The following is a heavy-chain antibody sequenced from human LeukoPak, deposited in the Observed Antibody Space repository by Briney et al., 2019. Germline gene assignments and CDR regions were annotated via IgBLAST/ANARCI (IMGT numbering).Heavy chain of an antibody. J-gene: IGHJ5*02. D-gene: IGHD3-3*01. CDR1: GYTFTGYY. CDR3: ARATPLRYYDFWSGTRWFDP. V-gene: IGHV1-2*02. Sequence: ASVKVSCKASGYTFTGYYMDWVRQAPGQGLEWMGWINTNSGGTNYAQKFQGRVTMTRDTSISTAYMELSRLRSADTAVYYCARATPLRYYDFWSGTRWFDPWGQGTLVTVSS. CDR2: INTNSGGT.